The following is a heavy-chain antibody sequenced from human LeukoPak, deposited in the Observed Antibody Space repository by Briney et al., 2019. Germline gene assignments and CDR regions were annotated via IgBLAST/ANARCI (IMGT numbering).Heavy chain of an antibody. J-gene: IGHJ4*02. D-gene: IGHD4-17*01. V-gene: IGHV4-30-4*01. CDR2: IYCSDNT. Sequence: SETLSLTCTVSGGSISGGDYYWRWIHQPPGEGLEWIGYIYCSDNTYYNPALKRLVTITADTYKNQSSLKLSSVTAADAAVYYCGGGDHGDLDYWGQGTLVTVSS. CDR1: GGSISGGDYY. CDR3: GGGDHGDLDY.